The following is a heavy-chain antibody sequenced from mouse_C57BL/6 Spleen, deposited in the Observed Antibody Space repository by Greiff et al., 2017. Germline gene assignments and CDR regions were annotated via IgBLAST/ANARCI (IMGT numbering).Heavy chain of an antibody. CDR3: ASGLWYYYAMDY. D-gene: IGHD1-1*02. CDR2: ISSGSSTI. CDR1: GFTFSDYG. Sequence: EVKLMESGGGLVKPGGSLKLSCAASGFTFSDYGMHWVRQAPEKGLEWVAYISSGSSTIYYADTVKGRFTISRDNAKNTLFLQMTSLRSEDTAMYYCASGLWYYYAMDYWGQGTSVTVSS. J-gene: IGHJ4*01. V-gene: IGHV5-17*01.